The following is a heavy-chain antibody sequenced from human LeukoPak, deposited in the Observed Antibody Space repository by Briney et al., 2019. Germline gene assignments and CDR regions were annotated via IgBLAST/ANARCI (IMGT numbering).Heavy chain of an antibody. D-gene: IGHD6-13*01. V-gene: IGHV3-33*01. CDR3: ARELPQATGYGGTWYTFDS. CDR2: IWYDGTNK. J-gene: IGHJ4*02. Sequence: GGSLRLSCAASGFTFRSSGMHWVRQAPGKGPEWVAVIWYDGTNKNYLASVKGRFTISGENYRNPLYLQMNSLRVEDTATYFCARELPQATGYGGTWYTFDSWGQGTLVTVSS. CDR1: GFTFRSSG.